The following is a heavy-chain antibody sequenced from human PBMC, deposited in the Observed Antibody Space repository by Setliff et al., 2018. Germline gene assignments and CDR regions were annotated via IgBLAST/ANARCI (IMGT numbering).Heavy chain of an antibody. CDR3: VKDMAGSYFDGRFDY. V-gene: IGHV3-30*18. Sequence: SGGSLRLSCAASGFTFSTYRMHWVRQAPGKGLEWVAVILDDGVKKYHADSVKGRFTISRDNSKNTLYLQMNSLRVEDTALYYCVKDMAGSYFDGRFDYWGPGTLVTVSS. J-gene: IGHJ4*02. D-gene: IGHD1-26*01. CDR2: ILDDGVKK. CDR1: GFTFSTYR.